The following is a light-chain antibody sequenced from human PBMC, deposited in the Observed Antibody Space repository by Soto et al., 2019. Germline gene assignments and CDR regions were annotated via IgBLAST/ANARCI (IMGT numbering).Light chain of an antibody. CDR2: GNN. Sequence: QAVVTQPPSVSGAPGQRVTISCTGSTSNIGAGYDVHWYQQEPGTAPKLLIYGNNNRPSGVPDRFSGSKSGTSASLAITGLQTEDESNYYCQSYDNSLRGWVFGGGTKLTVL. J-gene: IGLJ3*02. CDR3: QSYDNSLRGWV. CDR1: TSNIGAGYD. V-gene: IGLV1-40*01.